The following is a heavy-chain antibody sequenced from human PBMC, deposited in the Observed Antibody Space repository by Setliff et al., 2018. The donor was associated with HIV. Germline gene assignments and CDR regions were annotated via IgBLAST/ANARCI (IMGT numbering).Heavy chain of an antibody. CDR3: ARKRPVVVITTGRGGPFDY. J-gene: IGHJ4*02. CDR1: GGSFSGYY. Sequence: SETLSLTCAVYGGSFSGYYWSWIRQPPGKGLEWTGEINHSGSTNYNPSLKSRVTISVDTSKNQFSLKLSSVTAADTAVYYCARKRPVVVITTGRGGPFDYWGPGTLVTVSS. D-gene: IGHD3-22*01. CDR2: INHSGST. V-gene: IGHV4-34*01.